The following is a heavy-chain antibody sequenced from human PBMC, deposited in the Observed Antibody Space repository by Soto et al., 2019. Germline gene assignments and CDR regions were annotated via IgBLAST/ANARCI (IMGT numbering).Heavy chain of an antibody. D-gene: IGHD3-3*01. J-gene: IGHJ6*03. CDR1: GDSVRNQY. Sequence: SETLSLTCTVSGDSVRNQYWSWIRRPPGRGLEWIGYIYRSGSTKYNPSLKSRLTISVDTSKNQFSLKLTSVTAADTAVYYCARGTVITIFGVVIINSDYYYYYMDVWGKGTTVTVSS. CDR3: ARGTVITIFGVVIINSDYYYYYMDV. CDR2: IYRSGST. V-gene: IGHV4-4*09.